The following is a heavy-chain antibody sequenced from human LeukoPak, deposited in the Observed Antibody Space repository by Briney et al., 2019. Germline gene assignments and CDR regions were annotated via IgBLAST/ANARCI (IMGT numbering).Heavy chain of an antibody. Sequence: PGGSLRLSCAASGFTFSSYAMSWVRQAPGEGLEWVSVISGNGVSTHYADSMKGRFTISRDDSKNTLYLQMSSLTAEDTAVYYCAKESPQFDYWGQGTLVTVSS. V-gene: IGHV3-23*01. CDR2: ISGNGVST. J-gene: IGHJ4*02. CDR3: AKESPQFDY. CDR1: GFTFSSYA.